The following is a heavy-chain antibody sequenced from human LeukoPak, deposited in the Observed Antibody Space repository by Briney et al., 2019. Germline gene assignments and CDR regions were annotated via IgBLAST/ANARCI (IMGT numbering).Heavy chain of an antibody. CDR1: GFSLNSYW. D-gene: IGHD6-13*01. Sequence: GGSLRLSCEAYGFSLNSYWMHWVRQAPGEGPVWVSRISVDGRSTAYADSVKGQFTISRDNAKNTLYLGMNSLRADDTAVYYCAREGYSTGWYFFDNWGRGTRVTVSS. J-gene: IGHJ4*02. CDR2: ISVDGRST. CDR3: AREGYSTGWYFFDN. V-gene: IGHV3-74*03.